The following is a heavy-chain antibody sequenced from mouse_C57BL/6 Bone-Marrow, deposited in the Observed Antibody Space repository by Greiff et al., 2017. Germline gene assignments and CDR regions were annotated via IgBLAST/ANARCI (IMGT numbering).Heavy chain of an antibody. Sequence: QVHVKQSGAELARPGASVKLSCKASGYTFTSYGISWVKQRTGQGLEWVGEIYPRSGNTSSNEKFKGQATLPADKSSSTADMELRSLTSEDSAVYFCARFFYYGSTSEYGGQGTTLTVSS. D-gene: IGHD1-1*01. CDR3: ARFFYYGSTSEY. J-gene: IGHJ2*01. V-gene: IGHV1-81*01. CDR1: GYTFTSYG. CDR2: IYPRSGNT.